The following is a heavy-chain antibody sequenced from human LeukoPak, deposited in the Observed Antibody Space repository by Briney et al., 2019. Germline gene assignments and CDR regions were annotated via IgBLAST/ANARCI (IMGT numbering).Heavy chain of an antibody. J-gene: IGHJ4*02. CDR3: ATYRQVLLPFES. V-gene: IGHV3-23*01. CDR1: GFTFSSYA. Sequence: GGSLRLSCAASGFTFSSYAMSWVGQAPGKGLEWVSAISGSGGSTYYADSVRGRFTISRDNSKSILSLQMNSLRAEDTAIYYCATYRQVLLPFESWGQGTLVTVSS. CDR2: ISGSGGST. D-gene: IGHD5-18*01.